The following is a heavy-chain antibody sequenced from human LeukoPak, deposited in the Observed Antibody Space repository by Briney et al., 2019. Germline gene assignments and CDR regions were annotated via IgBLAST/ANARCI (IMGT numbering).Heavy chain of an antibody. V-gene: IGHV4-61*02. Sequence: PSETLSLTCTVSGGSISSRSYYWSWIRQPAGKGLEWIERIYTSGSTNYNPSLKSRVTMSVDTSKNQFSLKLSSVTAADTAVYYCARGIAAAGPEVIAFDYWGQGTLVTVSS. CDR3: ARGIAAAGPEVIAFDY. D-gene: IGHD6-13*01. CDR1: GGSISSRSYY. J-gene: IGHJ4*02. CDR2: IYTSGST.